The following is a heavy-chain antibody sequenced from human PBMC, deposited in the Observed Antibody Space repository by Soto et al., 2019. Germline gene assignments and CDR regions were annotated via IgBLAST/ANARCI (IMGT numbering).Heavy chain of an antibody. D-gene: IGHD5-12*01. CDR2: IYYSGST. J-gene: IGHJ4*02. CDR1: GGSISSYY. V-gene: IGHV4-30-4*08. CDR3: ARDHRDGYNYAPAAFDY. Sequence: SETLSLTCSVSGGSISSYYWSWIRQPPGKGLEWIGYIYYSGSTYYNPSLKSRVTISVDTSKNQFSLKLSSVTAADTAVYYCARDHRDGYNYAPAAFDYWGQGTLVTVSS.